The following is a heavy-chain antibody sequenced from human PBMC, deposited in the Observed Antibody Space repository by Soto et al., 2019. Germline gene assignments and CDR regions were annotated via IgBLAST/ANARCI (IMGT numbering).Heavy chain of an antibody. V-gene: IGHV4-39*01. CDR1: GGSISSSSYY. D-gene: IGHD2-21*01. CDR3: ARHFGGETDDDAFDI. J-gene: IGHJ3*02. CDR2: IYYSGST. Sequence: QLQLQESGPGLVKPSETLSLTCTVSGGSISSSSYYWGWIRQPPGKGLEWIGSIYYSGSTYYNPSLKSRVTISVDTSKNQFSLKLSSVTAADTAVYYCARHFGGETDDDAFDIWGQGTMVTVSS.